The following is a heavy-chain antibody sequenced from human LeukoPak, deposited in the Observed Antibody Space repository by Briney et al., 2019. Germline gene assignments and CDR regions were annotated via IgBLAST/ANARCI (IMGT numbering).Heavy chain of an antibody. CDR3: ARHRYYYRSGSYYGAPYYMDV. J-gene: IGHJ6*03. CDR2: IYYSGGT. CDR1: GGSISSYY. Sequence: SETLSLTCTVSGGSISSYYWSWIRQPPGKGLEWIGYIYYSGGTSYNPSLKSRVTISVDTFKNQFSLKLSSVTAAKTAVYYCARHRYYYRSGSYYGAPYYMDVWGKGTTVTISS. V-gene: IGHV4-59*08. D-gene: IGHD3-10*01.